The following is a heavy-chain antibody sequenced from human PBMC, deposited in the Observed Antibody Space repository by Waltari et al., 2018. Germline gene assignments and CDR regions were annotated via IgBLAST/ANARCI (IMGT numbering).Heavy chain of an antibody. J-gene: IGHJ4*02. D-gene: IGHD5-18*01. CDR1: GFTFSSYS. Sequence: EVQLVESGGGLVKPGGSLRLSCAASGFTFSSYSMNGVRQAPGKGLEWVSSISSSSSYIYYADSVKGRFTISRDNAKNSLYLQMNSLRAEDTAVYYCARGYLGYRPGGGGFDYWGQGTLVTVSS. CDR2: ISSSSSYI. CDR3: ARGYLGYRPGGGGFDY. V-gene: IGHV3-21*01.